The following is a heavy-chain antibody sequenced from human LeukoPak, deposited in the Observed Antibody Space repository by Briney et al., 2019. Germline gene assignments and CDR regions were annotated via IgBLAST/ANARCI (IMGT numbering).Heavy chain of an antibody. Sequence: QSGGSLRLSCAASGFTFSSYEMNWVRQAPGKGLEWVSYISSSGSTTYYADSVKGRFTISRDNARNSLYLQMNSLRAEDTAVYYCAAVTTTGVWYFDYWGQGTLVTVSP. J-gene: IGHJ4*02. D-gene: IGHD4-11*01. CDR2: ISSSGSTT. CDR3: AAVTTTGVWYFDY. CDR1: GFTFSSYE. V-gene: IGHV3-48*03.